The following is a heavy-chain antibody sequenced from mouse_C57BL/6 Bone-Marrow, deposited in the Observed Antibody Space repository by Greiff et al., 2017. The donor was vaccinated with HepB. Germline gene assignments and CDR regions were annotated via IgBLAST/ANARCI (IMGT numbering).Heavy chain of an antibody. V-gene: IGHV2-5*01. Sequence: QVQLKESGPGLVQPSQSLSITCTVSGFSLTSYGVHWVRQSPGKGLEWLGVIWRGGSTDYNAAFMSRLSITKDNSKSQVFFKMNSLQADDTAIYYCAKNSRNPYWDYAMDYWGQGTSVTVSS. J-gene: IGHJ4*01. D-gene: IGHD4-1*01. CDR1: GFSLTSYG. CDR3: AKNSRNPYWDYAMDY. CDR2: IWRGGST.